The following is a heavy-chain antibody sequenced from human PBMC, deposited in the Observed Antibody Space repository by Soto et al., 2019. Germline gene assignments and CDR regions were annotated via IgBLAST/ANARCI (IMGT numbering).Heavy chain of an antibody. V-gene: IGHV3-48*01. CDR3: ARELRYGSGRYLGWFDP. D-gene: IGHD3-10*01. J-gene: IGHJ5*02. Sequence: EVQLVESGGGLVQPGGSLRLSCAASGFTFSSYSMNWVRQAPGKGLEWVSYISSSSSTIYYADSVKGRFTISRDNAKNSLYLQMNSLRAEDTAVYYCARELRYGSGRYLGWFDPWGQGTLVTVSS. CDR2: ISSSSSTI. CDR1: GFTFSSYS.